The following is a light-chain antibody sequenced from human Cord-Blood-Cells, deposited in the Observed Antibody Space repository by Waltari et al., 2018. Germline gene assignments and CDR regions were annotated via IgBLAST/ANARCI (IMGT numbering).Light chain of an antibody. CDR3: CSYAGSSFWV. CDR2: EGS. J-gene: IGLJ3*02. V-gene: IGLV2-23*01. CDR1: SSDVGSYNL. Sequence: QSALTQPASVSGSPGQSITISCTGTSSDVGSYNLVSWYQQHPGKAPKLIIYEGSKRPSGVANRFSGSKSGNTASLTIAGLQAEDDADYYCCSYAGSSFWVFGGGTKLTVL.